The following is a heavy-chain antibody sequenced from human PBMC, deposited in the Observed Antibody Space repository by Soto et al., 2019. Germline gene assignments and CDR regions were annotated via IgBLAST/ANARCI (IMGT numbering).Heavy chain of an antibody. J-gene: IGHJ6*02. CDR1: GFTFSSYA. CDR3: APMGV. V-gene: IGHV3-23*01. CDR2: IGGSDNRT. Sequence: LRLSCAASGFTFSSYAMSWVRQAPGKGLEWVSAIGGSDNRTYYADSVKGRFTISRDNSKNTLYLQMSSLRADDTAVYYCAPMGVWGQGTTVTVSS.